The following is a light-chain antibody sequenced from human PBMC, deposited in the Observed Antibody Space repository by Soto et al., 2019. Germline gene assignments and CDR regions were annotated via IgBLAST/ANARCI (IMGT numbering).Light chain of an antibody. Sequence: SYELTQPPSVSVSPGQTARITCSGDALPKQYAYWYQQKPGQAPVLVIYKDSERPSGIPERFSGSSSGTTVTLTISGVQAEDEADYFWQSADSRGSPVVFGGGTKLTVL. CDR1: ALPKQY. CDR3: QSADSRGSPVV. V-gene: IGLV3-25*03. J-gene: IGLJ2*01. CDR2: KDS.